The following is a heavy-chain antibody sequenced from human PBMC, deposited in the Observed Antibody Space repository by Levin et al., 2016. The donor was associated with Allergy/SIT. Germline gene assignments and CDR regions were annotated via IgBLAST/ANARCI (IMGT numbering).Heavy chain of an antibody. V-gene: IGHV1-69*10. CDR3: ARAEVSGYCSSTSCYPFDY. J-gene: IGHJ4*02. D-gene: IGHD2-2*01. CDR2: IIPIFGIA. CDR1: GGTFSSYA. Sequence: SVKVSCKASGGTFSSYAISWVRQAPGQGLEWMGGIIPIFGIANYAQKFQGRVTITADKSTSTAYMELSSLRSEDTAVYYCARAEVSGYCSSTSCYPFDYWGQGTLVTVSS.